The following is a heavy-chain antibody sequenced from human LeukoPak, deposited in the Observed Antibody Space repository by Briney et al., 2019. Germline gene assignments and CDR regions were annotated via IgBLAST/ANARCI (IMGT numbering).Heavy chain of an antibody. J-gene: IGHJ4*02. CDR3: AKAPYYYDSSGYYAY. CDR1: GFTFSSYG. Sequence: GGSLRLSCAASGFTFSSYGMHWVRQAPGKGLEWVAVISYDGSNKYYADSVKGRFTISRDNSKNTLYLQMNSLRAEDTAVYHCAKAPYYYDSSGYYAYWGQGTLVTVSS. D-gene: IGHD3-22*01. V-gene: IGHV3-30*18. CDR2: ISYDGSNK.